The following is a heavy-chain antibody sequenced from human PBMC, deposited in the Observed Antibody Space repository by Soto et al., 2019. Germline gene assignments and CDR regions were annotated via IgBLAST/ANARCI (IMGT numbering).Heavy chain of an antibody. D-gene: IGHD4-17*01. V-gene: IGHV4-59*01. Sequence: PSETLSLTCTVSGGSFSSYYWSWIRQPPGKGLEWIAYIYYSGSTNYNPSLKSRVTISRDTSRNQLSLKLRSVTAADTAVYYCAHPRGYGVFDAVDIWGQGTMVTVSS. CDR1: GGSFSSYY. CDR3: AHPRGYGVFDAVDI. CDR2: IYYSGST. J-gene: IGHJ3*02.